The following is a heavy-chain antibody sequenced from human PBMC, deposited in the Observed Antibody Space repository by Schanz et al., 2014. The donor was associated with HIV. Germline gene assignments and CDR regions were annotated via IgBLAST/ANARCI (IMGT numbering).Heavy chain of an antibody. CDR2: ISYDGINK. CDR3: AKGQRGMVRGDNDY. V-gene: IGHV3-30-3*01. Sequence: VQVLESGGGLVQPGGSLRLSCAASGFTFSNYAMSWVRQAPGKGLEWVAVISYDGINKYYADSVKGRFTISRDNSKNTLYLQMNSLRAEDTAVYYCAKGQRGMVRGDNDYWGQGTQVTVSS. D-gene: IGHD3-10*01. J-gene: IGHJ4*02. CDR1: GFTFSNYA.